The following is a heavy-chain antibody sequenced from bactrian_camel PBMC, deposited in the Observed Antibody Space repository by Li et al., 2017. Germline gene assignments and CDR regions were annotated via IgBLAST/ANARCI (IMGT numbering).Heavy chain of an antibody. CDR1: GFTLSTSD. V-gene: IGHV3S55*01. Sequence: QLVESGGGSVQAGGTLTISCTASGFTLSTSDMGWYRQAAGNECEMVSRISVRRETEYAASVKARFTISHDNAKNTLLLQMSDLKPEDTAVYYCAPDAGQSRCSNGFCYCAWGEGTQVTVS. CDR2: ISVRRET. D-gene: IGHD3*01. CDR3: APDAGQSRCSNGFCYCA. J-gene: IGHJ4*01.